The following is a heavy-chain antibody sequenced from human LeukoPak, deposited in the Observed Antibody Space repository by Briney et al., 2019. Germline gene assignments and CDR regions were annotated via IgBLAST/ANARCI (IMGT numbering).Heavy chain of an antibody. J-gene: IGHJ4*02. CDR3: ARGSSSWLTNDY. Sequence: SQTLSLTCAVYGGSFSGYYWSWIRQPPGKGLEWIGEINHSGSTNYNPSLKSRVTISVDTSKNQFSLKLSSVTAADMAVYYCARGSSSWLTNDYWGQGTLVTVSS. D-gene: IGHD6-13*01. V-gene: IGHV4-34*01. CDR2: INHSGST. CDR1: GGSFSGYY.